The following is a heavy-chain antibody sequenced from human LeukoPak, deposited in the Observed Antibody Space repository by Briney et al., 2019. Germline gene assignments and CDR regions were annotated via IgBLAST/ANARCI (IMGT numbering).Heavy chain of an antibody. CDR3: ARGRYTTSSPSYYYYYMDV. J-gene: IGHJ6*03. CDR1: GGTFSSYA. D-gene: IGHD3-16*02. V-gene: IGHV1-69*06. CDR2: IIPIFGTA. Sequence: ASVKVSCKASGGTFSSYAISWVRQAPGQGLEWMGGIIPIFGTANYAQKFQGRVTITADKSTSTAYMELSSLRSEDTAVYYCARGRYTTSSPSYYYYYMDVWGKGTTVTVSS.